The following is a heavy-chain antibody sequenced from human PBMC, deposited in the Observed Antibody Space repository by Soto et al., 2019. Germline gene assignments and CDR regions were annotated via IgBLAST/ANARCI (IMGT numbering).Heavy chain of an antibody. CDR3: ARSAEAATNPDAFDI. Sequence: QVQLVQSGAEVKKPGASVKVSCKASGYTFTSYAMHWVRQAPGQRLEWMGWINAGNGNTKYSQKFQGRVTITRDTSASTAYMELSSLRSEDTAVYYSARSAEAATNPDAFDIWGQGTMVTVSS. CDR1: GYTFTSYA. D-gene: IGHD2-15*01. J-gene: IGHJ3*02. CDR2: INAGNGNT. V-gene: IGHV1-3*01.